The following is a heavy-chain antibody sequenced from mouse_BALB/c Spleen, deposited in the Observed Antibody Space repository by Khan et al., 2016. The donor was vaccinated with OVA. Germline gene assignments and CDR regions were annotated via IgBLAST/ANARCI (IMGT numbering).Heavy chain of an antibody. CDR2: ISYSGGT. CDR1: GYSITSGYA. V-gene: IGHV3-2*02. Sequence: EVQLVESGPGLVKPSQSLSLTCTVTGYSITSGYAWNWIRQFPGNKLEWMGYISYSGGTSYNPSLKSRISITRNTSKNQFFLQLNSETTEDTATDYCARGNYYGYYFDYWGQGTTLTVSS. D-gene: IGHD1-1*01. J-gene: IGHJ2*01. CDR3: ARGNYYGYYFDY.